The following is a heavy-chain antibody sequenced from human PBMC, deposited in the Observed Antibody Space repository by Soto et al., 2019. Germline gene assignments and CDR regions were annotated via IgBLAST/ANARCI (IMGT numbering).Heavy chain of an antibody. CDR1: GFTFSSFA. CDR2: ISDSCGST. V-gene: IGHV3-23*01. CDR3: AKERSNGWSFDY. J-gene: IGHJ4*02. D-gene: IGHD6-19*01. Sequence: GGSLRLSCAASGFTFSSFAMSWVRQAPGKGLEWVSVISDSCGSTYYADSVKGRFTVSRDNSKNTLYLQMNSLRAEDTAVFYCAKERSNGWSFDYWGQGTLVTVSS.